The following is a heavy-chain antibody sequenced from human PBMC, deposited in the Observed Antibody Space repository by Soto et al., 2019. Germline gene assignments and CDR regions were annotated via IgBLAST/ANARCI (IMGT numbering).Heavy chain of an antibody. V-gene: IGHV4-61*01. CDR1: GGSVSSGSYY. Sequence: QVQLQESGPGLVKPSETLSLTCTVSGGSVSSGSYYWSWIRQPPGKGLEWIGYIYYSGSPNYNPSRRSQITIPVNTPKNQFSLELSSVTAADTAVYYCARGVTGSNYYYYGMDVWGQGTTVTVSS. J-gene: IGHJ6*02. D-gene: IGHD1-20*01. CDR3: ARGVTGSNYYYYGMDV. CDR2: IYYSGSP.